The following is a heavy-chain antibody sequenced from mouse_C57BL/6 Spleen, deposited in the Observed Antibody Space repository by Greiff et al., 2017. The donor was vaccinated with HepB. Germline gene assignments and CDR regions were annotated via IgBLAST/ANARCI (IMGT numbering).Heavy chain of an antibody. J-gene: IGHJ2*01. Sequence: VQLQQPGAELVKPGASVKLSCKASGYTFTSYWMHWVKQRPGQGLEWIGMIHPNSGSTNYNEKIKSKATLTVDKSSSTAYMQLSSLTSEDSAVYYCSRDFPLGYWGQGTTLTVSS. V-gene: IGHV1-64*01. CDR1: GYTFTSYW. CDR3: SRDFPLGY. CDR2: IHPNSGST.